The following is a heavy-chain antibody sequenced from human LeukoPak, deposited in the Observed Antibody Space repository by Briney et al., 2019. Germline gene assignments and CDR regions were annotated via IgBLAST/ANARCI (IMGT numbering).Heavy chain of an antibody. Sequence: SETLSLTCTVSGGSISSGGYYWSWIRQPPGEGLEWIGEINHSGSTNYNPSLKSRVTISVDRSKNQFSLKLSSVTAEDTAVYYCARDFHGSGYYHTFDPWGQGTLVTVSS. CDR3: ARDFHGSGYYHTFDP. CDR1: GGSISSGGYY. D-gene: IGHD3-10*01. CDR2: INHSGST. J-gene: IGHJ5*02. V-gene: IGHV4-39*07.